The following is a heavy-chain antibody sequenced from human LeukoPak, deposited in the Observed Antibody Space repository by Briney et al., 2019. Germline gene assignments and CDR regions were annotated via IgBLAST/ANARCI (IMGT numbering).Heavy chain of an antibody. CDR3: ARDFGSGWYDAFDI. V-gene: IGHV4-59*01. D-gene: IGHD6-19*01. J-gene: IGHJ3*02. Sequence: PSETLSLTCTVSGGSIISYYWSWIRQPPGKGLEWIGYIYYSGSTNYNPSLKSRVTISVATSKNQFSLKLSSVTAADTAVYYCARDFGSGWYDAFDIWGQGTMVTVSS. CDR1: GGSIISYY. CDR2: IYYSGST.